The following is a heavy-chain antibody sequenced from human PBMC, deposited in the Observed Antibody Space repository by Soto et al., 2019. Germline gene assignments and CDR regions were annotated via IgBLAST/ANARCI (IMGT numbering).Heavy chain of an antibody. D-gene: IGHD6-13*01. CDR2: INPNSGGT. CDR3: ARDKAGSSSVNNPYWFGP. V-gene: IGHV1-2*04. CDR1: GYTFTGYY. J-gene: IGHJ5*02. Sequence: ASVKVSCKASGYTFTGYYMHWVRQAPGQRLEWMRWINPNSGGTNYAQKFQGWVTMTRDTSISTVYMELSRPRSDDTAVYYCARDKAGSSSVNNPYWFGPWGQGTLVTVSS.